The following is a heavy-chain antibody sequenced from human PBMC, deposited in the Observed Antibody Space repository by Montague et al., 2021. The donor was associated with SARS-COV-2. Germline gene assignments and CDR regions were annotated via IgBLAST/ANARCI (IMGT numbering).Heavy chain of an antibody. CDR2: FRWDGGST. CDR3: AKDIERLRWGDYGMDV. V-gene: IGHV3-43D*03. D-gene: IGHD4-23*01. J-gene: IGHJ6*02. CDR1: GFTFDDYA. Sequence: SLRLSCAASGFTFDDYAMHLVRHAPGQGQECVSLFRWDGGSTYYXDSVQGRFTISRDNSKNSLYLQMNSLRAEDTALYYCAKDIERLRWGDYGMDVWGQGTTVTASS.